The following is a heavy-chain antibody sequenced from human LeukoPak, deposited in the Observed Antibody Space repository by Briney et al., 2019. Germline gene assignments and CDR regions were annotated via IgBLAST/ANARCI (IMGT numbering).Heavy chain of an antibody. CDR2: ISAYNGNT. D-gene: IGHD3-16*02. J-gene: IGHJ3*02. V-gene: IGHV1-18*01. Sequence: ASVKVSCKASGYTFTSYGISWVRQAPGQGLEWMGWISAYNGNTNYAQKLQGRVTTTTDTSTSTAYMELRSLRSDDTAVYYCARVMEITFGGVIVRGAFDIWGQGTMVTVSS. CDR1: GYTFTSYG. CDR3: ARVMEITFGGVIVRGAFDI.